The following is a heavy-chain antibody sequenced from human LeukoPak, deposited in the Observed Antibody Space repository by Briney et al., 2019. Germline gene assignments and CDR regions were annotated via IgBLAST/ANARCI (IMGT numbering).Heavy chain of an antibody. CDR3: ARDGVGSGSYSYYYYYYMDV. CDR2: IIPIFGTA. D-gene: IGHD3-10*01. V-gene: IGHV1-69*05. Sequence: SVKVSCKASGGTFSSYAISWVRQAPGQGLEWMGGIIPIFGTANYAQKLQGRVTMTTDTSTSTAYMELRSLRSDDTAVYYCARDGVGSGSYSYYYYYYMDVWGKGTTVTVSS. CDR1: GGTFSSYA. J-gene: IGHJ6*03.